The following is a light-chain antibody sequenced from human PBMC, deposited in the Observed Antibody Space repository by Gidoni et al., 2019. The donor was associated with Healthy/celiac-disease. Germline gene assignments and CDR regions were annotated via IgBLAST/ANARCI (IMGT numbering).Light chain of an antibody. J-gene: IGKJ4*01. CDR3: QQSYSTLALT. V-gene: IGKV1-39*01. CDR1: QSISSF. CDR2: AAS. Sequence: DIQMTQSPSSLSASVGDRVTITCRASQSISSFLNWYQQQPGTAPKLLIYAASSLQSGVPSRFSGSGSGTDFTLTISSLQPEDFATYYCQQSYSTLALTFGGGTKVEIK.